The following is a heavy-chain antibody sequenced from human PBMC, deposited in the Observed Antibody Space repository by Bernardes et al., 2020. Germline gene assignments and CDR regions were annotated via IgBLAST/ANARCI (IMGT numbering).Heavy chain of an antibody. CDR1: GGTFSSYA. CDR2: IIPIFGTA. J-gene: IGHJ6*02. D-gene: IGHD5-18*01. CDR3: ARGLVDTAMVDEYYYYYYGMDV. V-gene: IGHV1-69*13. Sequence: SVKVSCKASGGTFSSYAISWVRQAPGQGLEWMGGIIPIFGTANYAQKFQGRVTITADESTSTAYMELSSLRSEDTAVYYCARGLVDTAMVDEYYYYYYGMDVWGQGTTVTVSS.